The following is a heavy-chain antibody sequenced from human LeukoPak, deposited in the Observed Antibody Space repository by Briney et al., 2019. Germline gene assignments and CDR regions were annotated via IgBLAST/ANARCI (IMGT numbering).Heavy chain of an antibody. CDR3: ARVTTASFTLFDY. V-gene: IGHV4-59*01. CDR2: IYYSGST. Sequence: SETLSLTCTVSGGSISSYYWSWIRQPPGKGLEWIGYIYYSGSTNYNPSLKSRVTISVDTSKNQFSLKLSSVTAADTAVYYCARVTTASFTLFDYWGQGTLVTVSS. J-gene: IGHJ4*02. D-gene: IGHD4-11*01. CDR1: GGSISSYY.